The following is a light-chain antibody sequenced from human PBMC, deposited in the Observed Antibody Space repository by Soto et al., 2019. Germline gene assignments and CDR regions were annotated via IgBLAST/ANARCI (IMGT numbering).Light chain of an antibody. CDR2: SSS. V-gene: IGKV3-20*01. Sequence: EIVLTQSPGTLSLSPGDRVSLSCGASEWFSGKNLAWYQHKPGQSPRLLIYSSSIRASGVPDRFRGSGSGTVFTLTITRLEPEYFAVYYCQQYGTWITFGQGTRLETK. CDR3: QQYGTWIT. CDR1: EWFSGKN. J-gene: IGKJ5*01.